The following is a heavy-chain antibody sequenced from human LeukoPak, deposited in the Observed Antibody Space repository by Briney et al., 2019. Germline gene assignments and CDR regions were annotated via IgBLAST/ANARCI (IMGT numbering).Heavy chain of an antibody. CDR1: GYTFTGYY. Sequence: ASVKVSCKASGYTFTGYYMHWVRRAPGQGLEWMGWINPNSGGTNYAQKFQGRVTMTRDTSISTAYMELSRLRSDDTAVYYCARGGAVLMVYAMYYFDYWGQGTLVTVSS. D-gene: IGHD2-8*01. J-gene: IGHJ4*02. CDR2: INPNSGGT. CDR3: ARGGAVLMVYAMYYFDY. V-gene: IGHV1-2*02.